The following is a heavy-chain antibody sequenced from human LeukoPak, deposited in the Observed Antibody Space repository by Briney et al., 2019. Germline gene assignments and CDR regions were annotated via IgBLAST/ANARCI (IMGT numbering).Heavy chain of an antibody. J-gene: IGHJ4*02. D-gene: IGHD6-19*01. CDR3: ARRTGWYWRYYFDY. V-gene: IGHV4-61*10. CDR1: GVSISSGDNY. CDR2: IYYSGST. Sequence: PSESLSLTCTVSGVSISSGDNYWSWIRQPAGKGLEWIGYIYYSGSTNYNPSLKRRVTISVDTSNKQFFLKLSSVTAAAAAFYYCARRTGWYWRYYFDYWGQGTLVTVSS.